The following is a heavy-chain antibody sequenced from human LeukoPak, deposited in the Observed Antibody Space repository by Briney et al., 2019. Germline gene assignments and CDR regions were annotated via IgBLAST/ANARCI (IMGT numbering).Heavy chain of an antibody. J-gene: IGHJ6*03. V-gene: IGHV4-59*01. D-gene: IGHD3-10*01. Sequence: PSETLSLTCSVSGGSISSDYWTWIRQPPGKGLEWIGYVYYSGTSNYNPSLQSRVSISLDTSKTHFSLRLTSVTAADTAMYYCARGKMGFGEVWADYYYYYYMDVWGKGTTVTVSS. CDR3: ARGKMGFGEVWADYYYYYYMDV. CDR1: GGSISSDY. CDR2: VYYSGTS.